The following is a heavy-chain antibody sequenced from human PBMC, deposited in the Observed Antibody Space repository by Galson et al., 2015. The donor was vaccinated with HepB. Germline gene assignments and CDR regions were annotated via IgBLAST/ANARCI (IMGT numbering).Heavy chain of an antibody. CDR3: TKDSYYFDY. CDR1: GFTFADHT. J-gene: IGHJ4*02. V-gene: IGHV3-49*04. CDR2: IRSKAYGGTT. Sequence: SLRLSCAASGFTFADHTMSWVRQAPGKGLEWVGFIRSKAYGGTTEYAASVMGRFTISRDDSKTIAYLQMNSLKTEDTAVYYCTKDSYYFDYWGQGALVTVSS.